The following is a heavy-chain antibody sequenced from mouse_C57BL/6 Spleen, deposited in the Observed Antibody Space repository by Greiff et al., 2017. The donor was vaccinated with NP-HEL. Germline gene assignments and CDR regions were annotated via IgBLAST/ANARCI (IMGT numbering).Heavy chain of an antibody. CDR1: GYSITSGYY. CDR2: LSYDGSN. J-gene: IGHJ2*01. Sequence: DVKLVESGPGLVKPSQSLSLTCSVTGYSITSGYYWNWIRQFPGNKLEWMGYLSYDGSNNYNPSLNNRISITRDTSKNQFFLKLNSVTTEDTATYYCARGGYGYFDYWGQGTTLTVSS. D-gene: IGHD3-1*01. CDR3: ARGGYGYFDY. V-gene: IGHV3-6*01.